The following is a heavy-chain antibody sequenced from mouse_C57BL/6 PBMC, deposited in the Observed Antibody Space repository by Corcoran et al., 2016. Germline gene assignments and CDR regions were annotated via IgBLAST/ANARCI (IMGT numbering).Heavy chain of an antibody. CDR3: VRGAGTNYFDY. D-gene: IGHD4-1*01. J-gene: IGHJ2*01. Sequence: QIQLVQSGPELKKPGETVKISCKASGYTFTTYGMSWGKQAPGKGLKWMGWINTYSGEPTYAEEFKGRFAFSLETSASTAYLQINNLKNEDTATYFCVRGAGTNYFDYWGQGTTLTVSS. V-gene: IGHV9-3*01. CDR1: GYTFTTYG. CDR2: INTYSGEP.